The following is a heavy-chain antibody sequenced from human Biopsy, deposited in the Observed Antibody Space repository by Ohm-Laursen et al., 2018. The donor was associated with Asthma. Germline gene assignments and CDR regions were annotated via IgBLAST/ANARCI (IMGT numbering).Heavy chain of an antibody. J-gene: IGHJ5*02. D-gene: IGHD3-9*01. CDR1: GLSLRTPGVG. V-gene: IGHV2-5*02. CDR3: ALSQDSGFDDHSPSWFDP. Sequence: TQTLPLTCSFSGLSLRTPGVGVGWIRQSPGKALEWLALIYWDDYNLFRPSLKRRLTITKDPSKNQVVLTMTKMDPVDSGTYYCALSQDSGFDDHSPSWFDPWGQGTLVTVSS. CDR2: IYWDDYN.